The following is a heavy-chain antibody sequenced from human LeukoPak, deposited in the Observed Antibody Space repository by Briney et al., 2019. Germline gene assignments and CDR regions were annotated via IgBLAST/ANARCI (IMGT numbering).Heavy chain of an antibody. CDR2: IYPGDSDT. V-gene: IGHV5-51*01. Sequence: GESLKISCKGSAYSFTSYWIGWVRQMPGKGLECVGIIYPGDSDTRYSPSFQGQVTISADKSISTAYLQWSSLKASDTAMFYCARLPRGGQGTYYFDYWGQGTLVTVSS. J-gene: IGHJ4*02. CDR1: AYSFTSYW. D-gene: IGHD3-10*01. CDR3: ARLPRGGQGTYYFDY.